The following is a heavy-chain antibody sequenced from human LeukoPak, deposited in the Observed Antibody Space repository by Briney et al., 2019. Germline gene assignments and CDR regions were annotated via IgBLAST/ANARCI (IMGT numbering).Heavy chain of an antibody. V-gene: IGHV3-30*18. Sequence: PGGSLRLSCAASGFTFSSYGMHWVRQAPGKGLEWVAVISYDGSNKYYADSVKGRFTISRDNSKNTLYLQMNSLRAEDTAVYYGAKATNYYGSGSYYNGGLDYWGQGTLVTVSS. CDR1: GFTFSSYG. J-gene: IGHJ4*02. CDR2: ISYDGSNK. CDR3: AKATNYYGSGSYYNGGLDY. D-gene: IGHD3-10*01.